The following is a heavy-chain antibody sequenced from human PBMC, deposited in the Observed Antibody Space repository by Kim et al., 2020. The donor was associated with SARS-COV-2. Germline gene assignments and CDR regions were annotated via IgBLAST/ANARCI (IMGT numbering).Heavy chain of an antibody. V-gene: IGHV3-48*03. CDR2: ISSSGSTI. D-gene: IGHD6-6*01. J-gene: IGHJ2*01. Sequence: GGSLRLSCAASGFTFSSYEMNWVRQAPGKGLEWVSYISSSGSTIYYADSVKGRFTISRDNAKNSLYLQMNSLRAEDTAVYYCARHVEYSSPGVYWYFDLWGRGTLVTVSS. CDR3: ARHVEYSSPGVYWYFDL. CDR1: GFTFSSYE.